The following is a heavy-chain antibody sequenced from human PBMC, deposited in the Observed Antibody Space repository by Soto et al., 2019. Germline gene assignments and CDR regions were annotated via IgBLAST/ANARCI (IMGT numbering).Heavy chain of an antibody. CDR2: IGSSSSYT. J-gene: IGHJ4*02. V-gene: IGHV3-11*05. D-gene: IGHD6-19*01. CDR1: GFTFSDYY. Sequence: QVQLVESGGGLVKPGGSLRLSCAASGFTFSDYYMSWIRQAPGKGLEWVSYIGSSSSYTNYADSVKGRFTISRDNAKNALYLQMNSLRAEDTAVYYCARGTRTGYSSGWYIGYFDYWGQGTLVTVSS. CDR3: ARGTRTGYSSGWYIGYFDY.